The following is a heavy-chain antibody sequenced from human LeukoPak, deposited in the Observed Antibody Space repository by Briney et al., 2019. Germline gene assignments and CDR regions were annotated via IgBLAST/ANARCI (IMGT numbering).Heavy chain of an antibody. D-gene: IGHD3-10*01. J-gene: IGHJ4*02. CDR2: IIPILGIA. CDR3: ARVDSGTYVSY. Sequence: SVKVSCKASGYTFTSYGISWVRQAPGQGLEWMGRIIPILGIANYAQKFQGRVTITADKSTSTAYMELSSLRSEDTAVYYCARVDSGTYVSYWGQGTLVTVSS. V-gene: IGHV1-69*04. CDR1: GYTFTSYG.